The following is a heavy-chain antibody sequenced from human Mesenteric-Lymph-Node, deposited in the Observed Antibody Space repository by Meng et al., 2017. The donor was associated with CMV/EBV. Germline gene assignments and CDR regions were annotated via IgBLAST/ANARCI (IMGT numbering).Heavy chain of an antibody. V-gene: IGHV3-30*02. CDR2: IRYDGSTK. D-gene: IGHD2-8*02. Sequence: GESLKISCAASGFSFNAYGMHWVRQAPDKGLEWVAFIRYDGSTKTYAAAVKGRFTIARDNPKNTLYLYMNSLRVEDTAVYYCAKGGPLVGATIDCWGRGTLVTVSS. CDR3: AKGGPLVGATIDC. J-gene: IGHJ4*02. CDR1: GFSFNAYG.